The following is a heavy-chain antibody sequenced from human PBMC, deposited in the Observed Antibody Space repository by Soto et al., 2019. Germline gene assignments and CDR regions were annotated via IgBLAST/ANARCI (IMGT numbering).Heavy chain of an antibody. CDR3: AREEPVSSRSPHDY. J-gene: IGHJ4*02. D-gene: IGHD6-13*01. CDR1: GFTFSRLW. V-gene: IGHV3-74*01. Sequence: GSLRLSCAASGFTFSRLWMHWVRQAPGKGLVWVSRISSDGTTTHYADSVRGRFTMSRDNAKNTLYLQLSSLRAEDTGVYFCAREEPVSSRSPHDYWGQGALVTVSS. CDR2: ISSDGTTT.